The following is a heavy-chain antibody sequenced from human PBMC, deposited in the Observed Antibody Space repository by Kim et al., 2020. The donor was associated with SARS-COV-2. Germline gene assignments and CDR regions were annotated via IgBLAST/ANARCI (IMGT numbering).Heavy chain of an antibody. CDR3: ARLLWFGESWFDP. J-gene: IGHJ5*02. V-gene: IGHV4-4*02. Sequence: NDNPAPKSRVTIAVEKSKNQFSLKLSSVTAADTAVYYCARLLWFGESWFDPWGQGTLVTVSS. D-gene: IGHD3-10*01.